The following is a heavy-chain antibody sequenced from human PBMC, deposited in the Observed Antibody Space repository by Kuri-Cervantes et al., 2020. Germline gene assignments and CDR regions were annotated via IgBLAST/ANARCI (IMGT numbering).Heavy chain of an antibody. Sequence: GGSLRLSCKGSGYSFTSYWIGWVSQMPGKGLEWMGIIYPGDSDTRYSPSFQGQVTISADKSISTAYLQWSSLKASDTAMYYCARTRYSSGSDAFDIWGQGTMVTVSS. CDR2: IYPGDSDT. V-gene: IGHV5-51*01. J-gene: IGHJ3*02. D-gene: IGHD6-19*01. CDR3: ARTRYSSGSDAFDI. CDR1: GYSFTSYW.